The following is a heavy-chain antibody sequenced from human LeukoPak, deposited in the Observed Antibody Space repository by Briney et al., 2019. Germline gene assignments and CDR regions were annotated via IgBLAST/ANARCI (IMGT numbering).Heavy chain of an antibody. V-gene: IGHV1-69*05. J-gene: IGHJ4*02. CDR2: VIAIFGRI. Sequence: EASVKVSCKAPGGTFNSYGISWVRQAPGQGLEWMGGVIAIFGRIKYGQKFQGRATITTDESTSTAYMELSSLTSEDTGVYYCARGELGDRSGFSFFDYWGQGTLVTVSS. D-gene: IGHD3-22*01. CDR1: GGTFNSYG. CDR3: ARGELGDRSGFSFFDY.